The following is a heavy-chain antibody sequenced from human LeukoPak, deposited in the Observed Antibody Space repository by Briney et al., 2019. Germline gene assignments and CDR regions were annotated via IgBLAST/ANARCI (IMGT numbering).Heavy chain of an antibody. CDR3: ARGETTVTPFDY. CDR1: GGSISSYY. V-gene: IGHV4-4*07. J-gene: IGHJ4*02. D-gene: IGHD4-11*01. CDR2: IYTSGST. Sequence: PSETLSLACTVSGGSISSYYWSWIRQPAGKGLEWIGRIYTSGSTNYNPPLKSRVTMSVDTSKNQFSLKLSSVTAADTAVYYCARGETTVTPFDYWGQGTLVTVSS.